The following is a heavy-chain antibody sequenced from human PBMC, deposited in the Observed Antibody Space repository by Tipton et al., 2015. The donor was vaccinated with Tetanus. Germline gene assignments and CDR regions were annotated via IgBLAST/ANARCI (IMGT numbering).Heavy chain of an antibody. CDR2: PYYSGTT. Sequence: TLSLTCTVSGGSISTTSDYWGWIRQPPGKGLEWIGSPYYSGTTYYNPSLKSRVTISVDTSKNPFSLRRGFVTAADTAVYYCARRSLKLGMWAFDIWGRGTLVTVSS. CDR1: GGSISTTSDY. CDR3: ARRSLKLGMWAFDI. V-gene: IGHV4-39*02. J-gene: IGHJ3*02. D-gene: IGHD7-27*01.